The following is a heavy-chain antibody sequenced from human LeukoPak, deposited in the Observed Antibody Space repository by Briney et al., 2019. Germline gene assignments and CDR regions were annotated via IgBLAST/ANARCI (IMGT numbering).Heavy chain of an antibody. Sequence: SETLSLTCAVYGGSFSGYFWSWIRQPPGKGLEWIGDINHNGGTNYNPSLKSRVTISVDTSKNQFSLKLSSVTAADTAVYYCARDKESRIRAVFQHWGQGTLVTVSS. D-gene: IGHD3-10*01. CDR1: GGSFSGYF. V-gene: IGHV4-34*01. CDR2: INHNGGT. CDR3: ARDKESRIRAVFQH. J-gene: IGHJ1*01.